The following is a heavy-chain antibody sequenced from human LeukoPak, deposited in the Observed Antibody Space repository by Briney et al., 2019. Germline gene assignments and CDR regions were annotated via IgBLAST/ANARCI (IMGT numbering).Heavy chain of an antibody. Sequence: GGSLRLSYAASGFTFSDYYMSWIRQAPGKALEWVSYISSSGSTIYYADSVKGRFTISRDNAKNSLYLQMNSLRAEDTAVYYCANNPKLLADAFDIWGQGTMVTVSS. V-gene: IGHV3-11*01. D-gene: IGHD2-15*01. CDR2: ISSSGSTI. CDR1: GFTFSDYY. CDR3: ANNPKLLADAFDI. J-gene: IGHJ3*02.